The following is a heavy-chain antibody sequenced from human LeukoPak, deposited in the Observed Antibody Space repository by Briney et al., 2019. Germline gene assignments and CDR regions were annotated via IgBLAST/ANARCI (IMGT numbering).Heavy chain of an antibody. D-gene: IGHD6-19*01. CDR3: ARDPQWLASKSIDY. Sequence: SETLSLTCAVYGGSFSGYYWSWIRQPPGKGLEWIGEINHSGSTNYNPSLKSRVTISVDTSKNQFSLKLSSVTAADTAVYYCARDPQWLASKSIDYWGQGTLVTVSS. CDR2: INHSGST. J-gene: IGHJ4*02. V-gene: IGHV4-34*01. CDR1: GGSFSGYY.